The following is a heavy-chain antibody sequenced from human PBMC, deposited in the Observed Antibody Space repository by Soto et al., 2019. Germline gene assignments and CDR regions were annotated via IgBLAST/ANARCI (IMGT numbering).Heavy chain of an antibody. Sequence: PGGSLRLSCAASGFMFTNHGMHWVRQAPGKGLEWVAVIWSDGNKRYYADSVKGRFTVSRDTSNNTLYLQMNNLRAEDTAIYYFVRGEKWSDEASDYRAQGTLVTVSS. CDR3: VRGEKWSDEASDY. V-gene: IGHV3-33*01. J-gene: IGHJ4*02. CDR1: GFMFTNHG. CDR2: IWSDGNKR. D-gene: IGHD1-26*01.